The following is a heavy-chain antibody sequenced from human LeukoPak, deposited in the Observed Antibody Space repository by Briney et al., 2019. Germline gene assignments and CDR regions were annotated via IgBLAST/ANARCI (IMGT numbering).Heavy chain of an antibody. J-gene: IGHJ6*04. CDR2: INHSGST. CDR1: GGSFSTYY. V-gene: IGHV4-34*01. CDR3: ARHGLGRGVYITRQYNYYMDV. Sequence: PSETLSLTCAVYGGSFSTYYWSWVRQPPGSGLGWIGEINHSGSTNYNPSLKSRVSVSIDTSKNQFSLKLSSLTTADTAIYFCARHGLGRGVYITRQYNYYMDVWGTGTTVTVSS. D-gene: IGHD3-10*01.